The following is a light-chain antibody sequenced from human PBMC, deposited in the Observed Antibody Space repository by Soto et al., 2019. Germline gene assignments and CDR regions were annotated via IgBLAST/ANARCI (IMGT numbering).Light chain of an antibody. CDR2: AAS. V-gene: IGKV3-20*01. Sequence: EIVLTQSPGSLSLSPGERATLSCRASQSVSSNNLTWYQQKVGQAPRLLIYAASSRSTGIPDRFSGRWSGTEFTLTISRMEPEDFAAYYCQQYGSSPGLFTFGPGTKVDIK. CDR1: QSVSSNN. CDR3: QQYGSSPGLFT. J-gene: IGKJ3*01.